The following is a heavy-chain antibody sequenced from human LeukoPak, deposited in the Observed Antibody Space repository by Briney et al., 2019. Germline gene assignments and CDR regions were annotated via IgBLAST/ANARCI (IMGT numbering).Heavy chain of an antibody. CDR2: ISSSSYI. CDR1: GFTFSSYS. V-gene: IGHV3-21*01. CDR3: ARDDDIVVVPAASFDY. J-gene: IGHJ4*02. D-gene: IGHD2-2*01. Sequence: GGSLRLSCAASGFTFSSYSMNWVRQAPGKGLEWVSSISSSSYIYYADSVKGRFTISRDNAKNSLYLQMNSLRAEDTAVYYCARDDDIVVVPAASFDYWGQGTLVTVSS.